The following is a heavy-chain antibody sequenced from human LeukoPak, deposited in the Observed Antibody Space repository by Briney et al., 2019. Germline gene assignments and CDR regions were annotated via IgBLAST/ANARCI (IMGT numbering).Heavy chain of an antibody. CDR3: ATGLLEYLAGWFDP. D-gene: IGHD3-16*01. V-gene: IGHV1-24*01. CDR1: GYTPTELS. Sequence: GASVKVSCKVSGYTPTELSMHWVRQAPGKGLEWMGGFDPEDGETIYAQKFQGRVTMTEDTSTDTAYMELSSLRSEDTAVYYCATGLLEYLAGWFDPWGQGTLVTVSS. CDR2: FDPEDGET. J-gene: IGHJ5*02.